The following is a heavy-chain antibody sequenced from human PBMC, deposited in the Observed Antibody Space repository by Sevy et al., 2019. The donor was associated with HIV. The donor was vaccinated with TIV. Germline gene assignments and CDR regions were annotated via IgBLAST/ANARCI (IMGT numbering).Heavy chain of an antibody. CDR1: GFSFSAYW. D-gene: IGHD6-6*01. J-gene: IGHJ3*01. V-gene: IGHV3-7*01. Sequence: GGSLRLSCAASGFSFSAYWMAWVRQAPGKGLEWVANLNQDGTEKYPVDSVKGRFTISRDNAKNSLYLQMNSVRVEDTGIYYCAIDVRRSLVNWGRGTMVTVSS. CDR2: LNQDGTEK. CDR3: AIDVRRSLVN.